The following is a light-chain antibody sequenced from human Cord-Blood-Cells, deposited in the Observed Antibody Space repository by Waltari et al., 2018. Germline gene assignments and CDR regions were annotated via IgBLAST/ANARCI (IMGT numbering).Light chain of an antibody. CDR1: QSVSSSY. V-gene: IGKV3-20*01. CDR2: GAS. Sequence: EIVLTQSPGTLSLSPGERATLSCRSSQSVSSSYLAWYQQKPGQARRLLIYGASSRATGIPDRFGGSGSGTDFTLTISRLEPEDFAVYYCQQYGSSRTFGQGTKLEIK. J-gene: IGKJ2*01. CDR3: QQYGSSRT.